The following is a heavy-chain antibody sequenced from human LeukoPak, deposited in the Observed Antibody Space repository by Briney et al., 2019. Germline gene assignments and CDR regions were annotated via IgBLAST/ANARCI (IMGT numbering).Heavy chain of an antibody. CDR2: INHSGST. D-gene: IGHD6-13*01. CDR1: GGSSSGYY. Sequence: SETLSLTCAVYGGSSSGYYWSWIRQPPGKGLEWIGEINHSGSTNYNPSLKSRVTISVDTSKNQFSLKLSSVTAADTAVYYCARVPSQLVRGFYYYYYMDVWGKGTTVTVSS. CDR3: ARVPSQLVRGFYYYYYMDV. V-gene: IGHV4-34*01. J-gene: IGHJ6*03.